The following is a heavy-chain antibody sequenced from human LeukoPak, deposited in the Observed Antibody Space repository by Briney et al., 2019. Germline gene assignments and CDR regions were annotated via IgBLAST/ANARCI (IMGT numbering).Heavy chain of an antibody. CDR3: ARGGYYGSGNDFRFDP. Sequence: PSETLSLTCTVSGGSISSYYWSWVRQPPGKGLEWIGYIYYSGSTNYKPSLKSRVTISVDTSKNQFSLKLSSVTAADTAVYYCARGGYYGSGNDFRFDPWGQGTLVTVSS. D-gene: IGHD3-10*01. CDR1: GGSISSYY. CDR2: IYYSGST. V-gene: IGHV4-59*01. J-gene: IGHJ5*02.